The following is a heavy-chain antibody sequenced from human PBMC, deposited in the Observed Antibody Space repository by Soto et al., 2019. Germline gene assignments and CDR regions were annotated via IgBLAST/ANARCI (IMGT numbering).Heavy chain of an antibody. CDR2: FRAGGDDGTT. Sequence: GGSLRLSCVASGFTFSSYSMSWVRQAPGKGLEWVSGFRAGGDDGTTYYADSVKGRFTISRDNSKNTLFLQMNSLRAEDTAIYYCAKKVNSGSGSQYFDYFGQGALVTVSS. CDR1: GFTFSSYS. J-gene: IGHJ4*02. V-gene: IGHV3-23*01. D-gene: IGHD3-10*01. CDR3: AKKVNSGSGSQYFDY.